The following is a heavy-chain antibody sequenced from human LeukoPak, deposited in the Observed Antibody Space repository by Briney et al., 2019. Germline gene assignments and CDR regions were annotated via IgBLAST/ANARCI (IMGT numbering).Heavy chain of an antibody. Sequence: SETLSLTCTVSGGSISSSSYYWGWIRQPPGKGLEWIGSIYYSGSTYYNPSLKSRVTISVDTSKNQFSLKLSSVTAADTAVYYCAREAWFGEFPYWGQGTLVTVSS. V-gene: IGHV4-39*02. CDR3: AREAWFGEFPY. D-gene: IGHD3-10*01. J-gene: IGHJ4*02. CDR1: GGSISSSSYY. CDR2: IYYSGST.